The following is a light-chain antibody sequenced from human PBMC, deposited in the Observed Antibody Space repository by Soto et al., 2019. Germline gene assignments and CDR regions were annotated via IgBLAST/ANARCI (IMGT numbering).Light chain of an antibody. CDR3: QQYGYWPPET. V-gene: IGKV3-15*01. CDR2: GAS. J-gene: IGKJ2*01. CDR1: QSVSRN. Sequence: EVVLTQSPATLSVSPGDRATLSCRASQSVSRNFAWYQQKPGQAPRLLIYGASTRATGVPARFSGSGSATEFTLSISSLQSEDVAVYYCQQYGYWPPETFGQGTKLEI.